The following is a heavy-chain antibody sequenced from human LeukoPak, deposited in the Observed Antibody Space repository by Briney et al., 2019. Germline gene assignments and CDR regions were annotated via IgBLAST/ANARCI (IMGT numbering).Heavy chain of an antibody. CDR3: AGFTYYYDSSGYRFDY. V-gene: IGHV4-39*07. CDR1: GRSISSSSYY. CDR2: IYYSGSS. J-gene: IGHJ4*02. D-gene: IGHD3-22*01. Sequence: SETLSLTCTVSGRSISSSSYYWGWTRQPPGKGLEWIGSIYYSGSSFDNPALKSRVTISVDTSKNQFSLKLSSVTAADTAVYYCAGFTYYYDSSGYRFDYWGQGTLVTVSS.